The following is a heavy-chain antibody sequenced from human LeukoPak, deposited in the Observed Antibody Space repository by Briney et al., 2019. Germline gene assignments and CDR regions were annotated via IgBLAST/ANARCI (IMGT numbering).Heavy chain of an antibody. Sequence: ASVKVSCKASGYTFTSYAMNWVRQAPGQGLEWMGWINTNTGNPTYAQGFTGRFVFSLDTSVGTAYLQISSLKAEDTAVYYCARDNPWVAAAGTLGIDWFDPWGQGTLVTVSS. J-gene: IGHJ5*02. V-gene: IGHV7-4-1*02. CDR3: ARDNPWVAAAGTLGIDWFDP. CDR2: INTNTGNP. CDR1: GYTFTSYA. D-gene: IGHD6-13*01.